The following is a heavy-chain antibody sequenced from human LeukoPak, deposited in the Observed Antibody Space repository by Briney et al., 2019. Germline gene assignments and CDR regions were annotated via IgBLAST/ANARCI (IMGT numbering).Heavy chain of an antibody. D-gene: IGHD3-22*01. CDR3: ARSSYYYGSSGYYSILKFDY. Sequence: SETLSLTCTVSGGSISSSSYYWGWIRQPPGKGLEWVGSIYYSGSTYYNPSLKSRVTISVDTSKNQFSLKLSSVTAADTAVYYCARSSYYYGSSGYYSILKFDYWGQGTLVTVSS. J-gene: IGHJ4*02. V-gene: IGHV4-39*07. CDR1: GGSISSSSYY. CDR2: IYYSGST.